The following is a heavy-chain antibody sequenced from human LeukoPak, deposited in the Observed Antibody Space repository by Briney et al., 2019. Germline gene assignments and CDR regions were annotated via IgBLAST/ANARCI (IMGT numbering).Heavy chain of an antibody. J-gene: IGHJ3*02. D-gene: IGHD5-24*01. CDR2: INSDGSST. Sequence: GGSLRLSCAASGFTFCSYWMHWVRQAPGKGLVWVSRINSDGSSTSYADSVKGRFTISRDNAKNTLYLQMNSLRAEDTAVYYCAREASRDEAIDIWGQGTMVTVSS. CDR1: GFTFCSYW. CDR3: AREASRDEAIDI. V-gene: IGHV3-74*01.